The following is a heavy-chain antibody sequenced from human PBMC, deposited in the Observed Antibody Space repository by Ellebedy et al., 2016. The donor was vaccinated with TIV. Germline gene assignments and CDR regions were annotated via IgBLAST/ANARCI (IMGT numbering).Heavy chain of an antibody. CDR1: GIIFRNYA. J-gene: IGHJ4*02. D-gene: IGHD1-26*01. V-gene: IGHV3-23*01. CDR2: ISGSGDDT. CDR3: ARDVDGAFDC. Sequence: GESLKISXVASGIIFRNYAMSWVRQAPGKGLEWVSGISGSGDDTYYADSVKGRFTITRDNSNNALYLQTNNLRAEDTAIYYCARDVDGAFDCWGQGTLVTVSS.